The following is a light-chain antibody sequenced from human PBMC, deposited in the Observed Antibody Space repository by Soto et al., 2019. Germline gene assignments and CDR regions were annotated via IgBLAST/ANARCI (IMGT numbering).Light chain of an antibody. CDR3: QQRSSWPLT. Sequence: EIVLTQSPATLSLSPGERATLSCRASQSISSYLGWYQQKPGQPPRLLIYDAFNRATGLPARFSGSGSGTDFTLTISSLEPEDFAVYYCQQRSSWPLTCGGGTKVEIK. V-gene: IGKV3-11*01. CDR2: DAF. CDR1: QSISSY. J-gene: IGKJ4*02.